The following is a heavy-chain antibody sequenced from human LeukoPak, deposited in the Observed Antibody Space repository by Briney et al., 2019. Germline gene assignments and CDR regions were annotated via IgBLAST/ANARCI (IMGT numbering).Heavy chain of an antibody. Sequence: ESSQTLSLTCTGSGGSISSGDYYWSWIRQPPGKGLAWIGYIYYSGSTYYNPSLKTRVTISVDTSKNQFSLKLSSVTAADTAVYYCASLDSSGYYFLDYWGQGTLVTVSS. J-gene: IGHJ4*02. CDR1: GGSISSGDYY. D-gene: IGHD3-22*01. CDR2: IYYSGST. V-gene: IGHV4-30-4*08. CDR3: ASLDSSGYYFLDY.